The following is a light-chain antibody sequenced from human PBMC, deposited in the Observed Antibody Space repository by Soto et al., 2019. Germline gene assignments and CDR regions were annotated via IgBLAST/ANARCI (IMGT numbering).Light chain of an antibody. CDR3: QQYINWPRT. CDR1: QSVSSN. V-gene: IGKV3-15*01. Sequence: EIVMTLSPATLSVSPGERATLSCRASQSVSSNLAWYQQKPGQAPRLLIYGASTRATGIPARFSGSGSGTEFTLTISSLQSEDFAVYYCQQYINWPRTFGQGTKV. J-gene: IGKJ1*01. CDR2: GAS.